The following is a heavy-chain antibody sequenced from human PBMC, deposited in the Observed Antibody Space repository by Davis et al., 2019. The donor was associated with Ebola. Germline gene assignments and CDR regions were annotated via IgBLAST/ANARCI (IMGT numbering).Heavy chain of an antibody. D-gene: IGHD2-2*01. CDR2: IYYSGST. J-gene: IGHJ6*02. V-gene: IGHV4-59*08. Sequence: MPSETLSLTCVVSGGSTTSYYWSWIRQPPGQGLEWIGYIYYSGSTNYNPSLKTRVTISVDTSKNQFSLKLSSVTAADTAVYYCARLGGYCSSTSCSDYYYYGMDVWGQGTTVTVSS. CDR3: ARLGGYCSSTSCSDYYYYGMDV. CDR1: GGSTTSYY.